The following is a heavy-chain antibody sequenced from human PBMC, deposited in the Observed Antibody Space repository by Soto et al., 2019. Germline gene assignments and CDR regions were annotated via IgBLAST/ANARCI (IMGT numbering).Heavy chain of an antibody. J-gene: IGHJ5*02. CDR3: ARLIVPAAMPTNWFDP. V-gene: IGHV4-59*08. CDR1: GGPISSYY. D-gene: IGHD2-2*01. CDR2: IYYSGST. Sequence: PSETLSLTCTVSGGPISSYYWSWIRQPPGKGLEWIGYIYYSGSTNYNPSLKSRVTISVDTSKNQFSLKLSSVTAADTAVYYCARLIVPAAMPTNWFDPWGQGTLVTVSS.